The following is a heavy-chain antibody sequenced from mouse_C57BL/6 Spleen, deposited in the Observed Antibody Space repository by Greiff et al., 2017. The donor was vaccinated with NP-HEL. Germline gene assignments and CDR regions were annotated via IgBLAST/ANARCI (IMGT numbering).Heavy chain of an antibody. Sequence: QVQLQQPGAELVKPGASVKLSCKASGYTFTSYWMHWVKQRPGQGLEWIGMIHPNSGSTNYNEKFKSKATLTVDKSSSTAYMQLSSLTSEDSAVYYCARSRGSSYYWYCDVWGTGTTVTVSS. J-gene: IGHJ1*03. D-gene: IGHD1-1*01. CDR2: IHPNSGST. V-gene: IGHV1-64*01. CDR1: GYTFTSYW. CDR3: ARSRGSSYYWYCDV.